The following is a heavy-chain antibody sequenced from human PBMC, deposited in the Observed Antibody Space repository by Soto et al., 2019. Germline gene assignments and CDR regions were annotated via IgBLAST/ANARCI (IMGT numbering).Heavy chain of an antibody. CDR3: ASGRYGDY. CDR2: VSAHNGNT. J-gene: IGHJ4*02. CDR1: GYDFTTYG. V-gene: IGHV1-18*01. Sequence: QVHLVQSGAEVKKSGASVKVSCKGSGYDFTTYGITWVRQAPGQGLEWKAWVSAHNGNTHNGQKLQGRVTVTRDTSASIAFMELRSLSSDVTAVYYFASGRYGDYWGQGALVTVSS. D-gene: IGHD1-26*01.